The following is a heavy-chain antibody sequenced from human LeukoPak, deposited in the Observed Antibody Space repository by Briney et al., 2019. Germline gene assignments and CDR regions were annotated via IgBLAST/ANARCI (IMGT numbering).Heavy chain of an antibody. D-gene: IGHD3-22*01. Sequence: GGSLRLSCAASGFIFSSYSMSWVRQAPGMGLEWVSVITGSGGNTYYADSVKGRFTISKDNSRNTLYLRMNSLKTEDTAVYYCTTVYYYDRGPSYYGDYWGQGTLVTVSS. J-gene: IGHJ4*02. CDR1: GFIFSSYS. CDR3: TTVYYYDRGPSYYGDY. CDR2: ITGSGGNT. V-gene: IGHV3-23*01.